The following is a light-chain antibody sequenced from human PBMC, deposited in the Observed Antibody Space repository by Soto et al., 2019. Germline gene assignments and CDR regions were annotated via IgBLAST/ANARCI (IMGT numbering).Light chain of an antibody. CDR1: SSDVGGYNY. Sequence: QSVLTQPASVSGSPGQSVTISCTGTSSDVGGYNYVSWYQQLPGESPKLIIYGVTDRPSGVSNRFSGSKSGNTASLTVSGLQAEDEGDYYCSSYTATRTYVFGTGTNVTGL. V-gene: IGLV2-14*01. J-gene: IGLJ1*01. CDR3: SSYTATRTYV. CDR2: GVT.